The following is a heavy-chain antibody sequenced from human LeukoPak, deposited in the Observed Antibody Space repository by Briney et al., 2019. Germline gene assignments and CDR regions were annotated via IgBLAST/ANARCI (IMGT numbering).Heavy chain of an antibody. CDR2: MNPNSGNT. J-gene: IGHJ5*02. V-gene: IGHV1-8*01. D-gene: IGHD3-10*01. CDR3: ARGWKYYYGSGKQGGHNWFDP. CDR1: GYTFTSYD. Sequence: VASVKVSCKASGYTFTSYDINWVRQATGQGLEWMGWMNPNSGNTGYAQKFQGRVTMTRNTSISTAHMELSSLRSEDTAVYYCARGWKYYYGSGKQGGHNWFDPWGQGTLVTVSS.